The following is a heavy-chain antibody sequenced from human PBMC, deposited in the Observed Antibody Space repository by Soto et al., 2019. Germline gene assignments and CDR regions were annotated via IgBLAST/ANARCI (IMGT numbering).Heavy chain of an antibody. J-gene: IGHJ6*02. V-gene: IGHV5-51*01. D-gene: IGHD2-2*01. CDR2: IYPGDSDT. CDR1: GYTFTTDW. Sequence: GESLKISCKASGYTFTTDWIGWVRQMPGKGLEWMGIIYPGDSDTRYSPSFQGQVTISADKSISTAYLQWSSLKASDTAMYYCARQLLGFCSTPPCLNYYYYDMDVWGQGTTVTVS. CDR3: ARQLLGFCSTPPCLNYYYYDMDV.